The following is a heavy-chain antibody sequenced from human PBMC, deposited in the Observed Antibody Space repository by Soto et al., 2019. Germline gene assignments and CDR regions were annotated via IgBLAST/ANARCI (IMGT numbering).Heavy chain of an antibody. Sequence: GVLVNGDCTAAGSAYTGDDIDWVRQATEQGLEWMGWMNPNSGNTGYAQKFQGRVTMTRNTSVSTAYMDLSSLRSEDTAVYYCLRVKWFGESTYYTAMAVWGQRTTVTVSS. CDR3: LRVKWFGESTYYTAMAV. CDR2: MNPNSGNT. CDR1: GSAYTGDD. J-gene: IGHJ6*02. V-gene: IGHV1-8*01. D-gene: IGHD3-10*01.